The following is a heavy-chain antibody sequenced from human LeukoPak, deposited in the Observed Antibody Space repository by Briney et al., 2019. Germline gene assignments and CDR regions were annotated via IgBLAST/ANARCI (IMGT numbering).Heavy chain of an antibody. Sequence: ASVKVSCKVSGYTLTELSMHWVRQAPGKGLEWMGGFDPEDGETIYAQKFQGRVTMTEDTSTDTAYMELSSLRSEDTAVYYCATEGYYYESSGLTYAFDIWGQGTMVTVSS. D-gene: IGHD3-22*01. V-gene: IGHV1-24*01. CDR2: FDPEDGET. CDR1: GYTLTELS. J-gene: IGHJ3*02. CDR3: ATEGYYYESSGLTYAFDI.